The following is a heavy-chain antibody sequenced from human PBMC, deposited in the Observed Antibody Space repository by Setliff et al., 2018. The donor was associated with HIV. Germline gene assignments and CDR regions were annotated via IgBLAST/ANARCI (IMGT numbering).Heavy chain of an antibody. D-gene: IGHD6-19*01. Sequence: GESLKISCAASGFTFDDYTMHWVRQAPGKGLEWVSPISWDGGNTYYADSVKGRFTISRDNSKNSLYLQMNSLRTEDTALYYCAKAPYSSGPLDYWGQGTLVTVSS. CDR2: ISWDGGNT. CDR3: AKAPYSSGPLDY. J-gene: IGHJ4*02. V-gene: IGHV3-43*01. CDR1: GFTFDDYT.